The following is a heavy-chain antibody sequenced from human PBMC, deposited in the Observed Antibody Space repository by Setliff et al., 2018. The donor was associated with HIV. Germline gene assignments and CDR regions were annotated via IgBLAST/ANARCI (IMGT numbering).Heavy chain of an antibody. V-gene: IGHV4-30-4*08. CDR1: GGAISSGDYY. CDR2: IYYSGST. D-gene: IGHD5-12*01. CDR3: ARDRGGGYNNLAY. Sequence: SETLSLTCTVSGGAISSGDYYWSWIRQPPGKGLEWIGYIYYSGSTYYNPSLKSRVTISVDTSKNQFALKVSSVTAADTAVYFCARDRGGGYNNLAYWGQGTQVTVSS. J-gene: IGHJ4*02.